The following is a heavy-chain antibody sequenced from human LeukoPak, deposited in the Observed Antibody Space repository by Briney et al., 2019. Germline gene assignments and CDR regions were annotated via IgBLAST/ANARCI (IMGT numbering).Heavy chain of an antibody. CDR2: ISSTGTYT. V-gene: IGHV3-21*01. Sequence: GGSLRLSCAVSGITFTSSSMTWVRQAPGKGLEWVSSISSTGTYTYFADSLKGRFTISRDNAKNSLYLQMNSLRVEDTAIYYCARVDTLGGYYFDNRGQGTLVTVSS. CDR1: GITFTSSS. J-gene: IGHJ4*02. D-gene: IGHD3-16*01. CDR3: ARVDTLGGYYFDN.